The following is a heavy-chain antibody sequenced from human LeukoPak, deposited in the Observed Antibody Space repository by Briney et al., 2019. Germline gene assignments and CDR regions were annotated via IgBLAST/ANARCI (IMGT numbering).Heavy chain of an antibody. CDR1: GYTFTSYG. J-gene: IGHJ4*02. Sequence: GASVKVSCKASGYTFTSYGISWVRQAPGQGLERMGWISAYNGNTNYAQKLQGRVTMTTDTSTSTDYMELRSLRSDDTAVYYCARDTRVVPAAMHGYWGQGTLVTVSS. V-gene: IGHV1-18*01. CDR3: ARDTRVVPAAMHGY. D-gene: IGHD2-2*01. CDR2: ISAYNGNT.